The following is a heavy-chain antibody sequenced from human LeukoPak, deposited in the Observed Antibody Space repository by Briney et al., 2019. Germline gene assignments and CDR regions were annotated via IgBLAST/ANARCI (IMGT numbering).Heavy chain of an antibody. J-gene: IGHJ4*02. V-gene: IGHV3-23*01. CDR1: GFTFSSYA. Sequence: GGSLRLSCAASGFTFSSYAMSWVRQAPGKGLEWVSAISGSGGSTYYADSVKGRFTISRDNSKNTLYLQMNSLRAEDTAVYYCARGSYYYDSSGYPLDYWGQGTLVTVSS. D-gene: IGHD3-22*01. CDR3: ARGSYYYDSSGYPLDY. CDR2: ISGSGGST.